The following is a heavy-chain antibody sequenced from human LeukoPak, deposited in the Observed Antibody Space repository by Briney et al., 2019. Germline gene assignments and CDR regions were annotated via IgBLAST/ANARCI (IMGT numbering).Heavy chain of an antibody. CDR3: ILSGYYYDSSGYYPG. D-gene: IGHD3-22*01. CDR1: GFTFSSSE. V-gene: IGHV3-48*03. J-gene: IGHJ4*02. Sequence: GGSLRLSCAASGFTFSSSEMNWVRQAPGKGLEWVSYISSSGSTIYYADSVKGRFTISRDNAKNSLYLQMNSLRAEDTAVYYCILSGYYYDSSGYYPGWGQGTLVTVSS. CDR2: ISSSGSTI.